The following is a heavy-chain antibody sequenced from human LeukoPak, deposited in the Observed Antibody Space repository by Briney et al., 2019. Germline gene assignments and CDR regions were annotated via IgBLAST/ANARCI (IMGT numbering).Heavy chain of an antibody. CDR3: ARGVYYDFWSGYWSGDAFDI. V-gene: IGHV3-21*01. CDR2: ISSSSSYI. CDR1: GFTFSSYS. D-gene: IGHD3-3*01. Sequence: GGSLRLSCAASGFTFSSYSMNWVRQAPGKGLEWVSSISSSSSYIYYADSVKGRFTISRDNAKNSLYLQMNSLRAEDTAVYYCARGVYYDFWSGYWSGDAFDIWGQGTMVTVSS. J-gene: IGHJ3*02.